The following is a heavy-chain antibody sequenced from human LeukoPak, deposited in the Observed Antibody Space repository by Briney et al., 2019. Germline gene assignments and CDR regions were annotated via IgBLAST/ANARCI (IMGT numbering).Heavy chain of an antibody. Sequence: PAETLSLTCAVSGGSISSSNGWSWLRQPPGQGLEWIGEIYHSGSTNYNPSLKRRVTISVDKSKNQFSLKLSSVTAADTALYYCASLPSDGYLFGYYDYYYMDVWGKGTTVTVSS. V-gene: IGHV4-4*02. D-gene: IGHD5-24*01. CDR2: IYHSGST. CDR1: GGSISSSNG. CDR3: ASLPSDGYLFGYYDYYYMDV. J-gene: IGHJ6*03.